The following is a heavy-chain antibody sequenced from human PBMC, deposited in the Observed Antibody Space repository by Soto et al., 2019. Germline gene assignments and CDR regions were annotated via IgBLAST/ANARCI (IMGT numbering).Heavy chain of an antibody. CDR2: ISGSGGST. CDR1: GFTFSSYA. D-gene: IGHD4-4*01. Sequence: GGSLRLSCAASGFTFSSYAMSWVRQAPGKGLEWVSAISGSGGSTYYADSVKGRFTISRDNSKNTLYLQMNSLRAEDTAVYYCAKDNNYVRAERYYYYMDVWGKGTTVTVSS. V-gene: IGHV3-23*01. J-gene: IGHJ6*03. CDR3: AKDNNYVRAERYYYYMDV.